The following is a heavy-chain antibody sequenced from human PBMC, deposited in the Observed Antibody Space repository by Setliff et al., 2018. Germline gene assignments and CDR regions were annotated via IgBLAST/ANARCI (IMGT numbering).Heavy chain of an antibody. Sequence: SVKVSCKASGGTFSSYAISWVRQAPGQGLEWMGRIIPIFGTANYAQKFQGRVTITADESTGTAYMELSSLKSEDTAVYYCARSPFPVDTVMVTTFDSWGQGTLVTVSS. CDR3: ARSPFPVDTVMVTTFDS. CDR1: GGTFSSYA. J-gene: IGHJ4*02. V-gene: IGHV1-69*13. D-gene: IGHD5-18*01. CDR2: IIPIFGTA.